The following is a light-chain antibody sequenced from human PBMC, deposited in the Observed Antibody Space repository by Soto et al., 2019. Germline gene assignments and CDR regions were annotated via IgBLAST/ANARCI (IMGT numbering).Light chain of an antibody. CDR1: QSVNNN. J-gene: IGKJ1*01. CDR3: QQYNDWPRT. Sequence: EKVMTQSPATLSVSPGERATLSCRASQSVNNNLAWYQQKPGQAPRLLMYSASTSAAGIPARFSGSGSGTEFTLTIYSLRSEDFAVYYCQQYNDWPRTFGQGTTVEIK. V-gene: IGKV3-15*01. CDR2: SAS.